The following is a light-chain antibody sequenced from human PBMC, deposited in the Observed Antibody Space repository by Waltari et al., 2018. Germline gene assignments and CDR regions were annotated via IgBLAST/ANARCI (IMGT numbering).Light chain of an antibody. V-gene: IGKV1-39*01. Sequence: DIQMTQSPSSLYASVGDTVHITCRADQSINTYLNWYQQRPGKAPKLLIYAASTLQGGVPSRFSGSGSGTDFTLTISSLQPEDFATFYCQQTYKTPITFGQGTRLDVK. CDR2: AAS. CDR3: QQTYKTPIT. J-gene: IGKJ5*01. CDR1: QSINTY.